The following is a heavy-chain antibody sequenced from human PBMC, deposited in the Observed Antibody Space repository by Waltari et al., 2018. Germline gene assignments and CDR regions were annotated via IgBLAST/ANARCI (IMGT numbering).Heavy chain of an antibody. CDR2: IYYRGRT. J-gene: IGHJ3*02. CDR3: ARFRVEATAFDI. D-gene: IGHD2-15*01. Sequence: QVQLQESGPGLVKPSETLSLTCTVSGGSISRYYWSWIRQPPGKGLEWIGYIYYRGRTNYNPSLKSRVTISVDTSKNQFSLKLSSVTAADAAVYYSARFRVEATAFDIWGQGTMVTVSS. CDR1: GGSISRYY. V-gene: IGHV4-59*13.